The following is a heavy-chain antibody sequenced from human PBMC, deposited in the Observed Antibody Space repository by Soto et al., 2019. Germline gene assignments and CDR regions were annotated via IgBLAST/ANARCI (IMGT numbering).Heavy chain of an antibody. D-gene: IGHD6-13*01. CDR2: TSFDGSKI. V-gene: IGHV3-30-3*01. CDR3: ANLLNVAAAHTPHYYGIDV. CDR1: GFTFSVYP. J-gene: IGHJ6*02. Sequence: GGSLRLSCVASGFTFSVYPMHWVRQAPGKGLEWVAFTSFDGSKISYSDSVKGRFTISRDNSKKALYLQMNSLRPEDAAVYHCANLLNVAAAHTPHYYGIDVWGQGTTVTVSS.